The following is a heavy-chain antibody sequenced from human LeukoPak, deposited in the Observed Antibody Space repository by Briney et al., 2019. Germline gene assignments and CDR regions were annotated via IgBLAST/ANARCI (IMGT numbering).Heavy chain of an antibody. CDR2: ISSSGSTI. D-gene: IGHD3-9*01. V-gene: IGHV3-11*04. J-gene: IGHJ6*03. CDR1: GFTFSDYY. CDR3: ARSGDILTGYYMDV. Sequence: PGGSLRLSCAASGFTFSDYYMTWIRQAPGKGLEWVSYISSSGSTIYYADSVKGRFTISRDNAKNSLYLQMNSLRAEDTAVYYCARSGDILTGYYMDVWGKGTTVTVSS.